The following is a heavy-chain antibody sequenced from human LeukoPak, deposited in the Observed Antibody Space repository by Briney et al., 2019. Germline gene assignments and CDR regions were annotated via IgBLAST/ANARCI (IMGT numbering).Heavy chain of an antibody. CDR1: GGSISSYY. Sequence: SETLSLTCTVSGGSISSYYWSWIRQPPGKGLEWIGYIYYSGSTNYNPSLKSRVTISVDTSKNQFSLKLSSVTAADTAVYYCARVLGGWYRDDAFDTWGQGTMVTVSS. D-gene: IGHD6-19*01. CDR3: ARVLGGWYRDDAFDT. CDR2: IYYSGST. V-gene: IGHV4-59*01. J-gene: IGHJ3*02.